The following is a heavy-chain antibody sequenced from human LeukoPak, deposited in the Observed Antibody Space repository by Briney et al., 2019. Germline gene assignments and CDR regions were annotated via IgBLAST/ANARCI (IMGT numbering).Heavy chain of an antibody. V-gene: IGHV4-4*07. CDR1: GGSTNTYC. CDR2: IYPSGST. Sequence: ETLSLTCTVSGGSTNTYCWSWIRQPAEKGLEWIGRIYPSGSTYYNPSLKSRVTISIDKSKNQFSLSLTSVTAADTAVYYCARDRSGYSEYYFDYWGQGSLDTVSS. J-gene: IGHJ4*02. D-gene: IGHD5-12*01. CDR3: ARDRSGYSEYYFDY.